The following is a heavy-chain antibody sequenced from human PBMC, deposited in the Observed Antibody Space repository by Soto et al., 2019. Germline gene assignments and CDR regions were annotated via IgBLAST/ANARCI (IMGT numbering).Heavy chain of an antibody. D-gene: IGHD2-2*01. CDR3: ARDSLPIVLVPAAINWFDP. CDR1: GFTYSTYT. V-gene: IGHV3-30-3*01. Sequence: GGSLRLSCAASGFTYSTYTMHWFRQAPGKGLEWVAVISYDGNNKFYADSVKGRFTISRDSTKQTLYLQMNSLRPDDTAMYYCARDSLPIVLVPAAINWFDPWGQGTLVTVSS. J-gene: IGHJ5*02. CDR2: ISYDGNNK.